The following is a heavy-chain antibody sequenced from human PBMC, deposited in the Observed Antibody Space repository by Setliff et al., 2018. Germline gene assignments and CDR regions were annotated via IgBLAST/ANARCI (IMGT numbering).Heavy chain of an antibody. CDR2: IHYLGTT. CDR1: GASISSGTYY. J-gene: IGHJ4*02. V-gene: IGHV4-39*01. D-gene: IGHD1-1*01. CDR3: ARTGTYRYFDH. Sequence: ETLSLTCTVSGASISSGTYYWGWIRQPPGKGLEWIGRIHYLGTTYSNASLASRLTMSVDTSKNQFSRRLTSVTAADTAVYYCARTGTYRYFDHWGQGTLVTVSS.